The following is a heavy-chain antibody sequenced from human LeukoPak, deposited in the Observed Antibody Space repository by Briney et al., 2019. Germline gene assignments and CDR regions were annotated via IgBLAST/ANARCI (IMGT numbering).Heavy chain of an antibody. D-gene: IGHD6-19*01. V-gene: IGHV3-21*01. CDR2: ISSSSSYI. CDR1: GFTFSSYS. J-gene: IGHJ3*02. Sequence: GGSLRLSCAASGFTFSSYSMNWVRQAPGKGLEWVSSISSSSSYIYYADSVKGRFTISRDNAKNSLYLQMNSLRAEDTAVYYCARKVAVADTSDHAFDIWAQGTMVTVSS. CDR3: ARKVAVADTSDHAFDI.